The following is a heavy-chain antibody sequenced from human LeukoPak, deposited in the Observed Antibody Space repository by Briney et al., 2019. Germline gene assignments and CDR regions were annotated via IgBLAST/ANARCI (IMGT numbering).Heavy chain of an antibody. V-gene: IGHV3-74*01. CDR3: ARDGQLGY. CDR1: GFTFSTYW. D-gene: IGHD7-27*01. CDR2: IKSDGSST. Sequence: PGGSLRLSCAASGFTFSTYWMHWVRQAPGKGLVWVSRIKSDGSSTTYADSVKGRFTISRDNSKNTLYLQMNSLRAEDTAVYYCARDGQLGYWGQGTLVTVSS. J-gene: IGHJ4*02.